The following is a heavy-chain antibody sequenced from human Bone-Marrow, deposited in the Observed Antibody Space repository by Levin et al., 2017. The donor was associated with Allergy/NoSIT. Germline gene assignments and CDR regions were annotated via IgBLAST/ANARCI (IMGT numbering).Heavy chain of an antibody. V-gene: IGHV2-70*11. CDR2: IDYYDHK. J-gene: IGHJ5*01. CDR1: GFSLNTGGMC. Sequence: SGPTLVKPTQTLTLTCTFSGFSLNTGGMCVSWIRQPPGKALEWLARIDYYDHKYYNRSLKTRLTISRDTSKNEVVLTMTNMDPADTATYYCARADHYTTYGIGDSWGPGTLVTVSS. D-gene: IGHD4-11*01. CDR3: ARADHYTTYGIGDS.